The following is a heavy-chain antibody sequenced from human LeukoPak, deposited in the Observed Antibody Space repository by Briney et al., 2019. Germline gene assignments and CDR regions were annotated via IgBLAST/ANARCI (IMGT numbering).Heavy chain of an antibody. D-gene: IGHD3-22*01. CDR3: AGPYYYDSSGYPPWGA. V-gene: IGHV1-2*02. Sequence: ASVKVSCKASGYTFTCYYMHWVRQAPGQGLEWMGWINPNSGGTNYAQKFQGRVTMTRDTSISTAYMELSRLRSDDTAVYYCAGPYYYDSSGYPPWGAWGQGTLVTVSS. CDR2: INPNSGGT. J-gene: IGHJ5*02. CDR1: GYTFTCYY.